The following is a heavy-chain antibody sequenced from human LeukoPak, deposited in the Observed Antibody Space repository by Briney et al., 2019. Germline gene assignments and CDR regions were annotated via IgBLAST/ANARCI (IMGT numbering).Heavy chain of an antibody. Sequence: PSETLSLTCAVYGGSFSGYYWSWIRQPPGKGLEWIGEINHSGSTNYNPSLKSRVTVSVDTSKNQFSLKLSSVTAADTAVYYCARGRDDFWSGYYSGPCYFDYWGQGALVTVSS. CDR1: GGSFSGYY. J-gene: IGHJ4*02. D-gene: IGHD3-3*01. CDR2: INHSGST. CDR3: ARGRDDFWSGYYSGPCYFDY. V-gene: IGHV4-34*01.